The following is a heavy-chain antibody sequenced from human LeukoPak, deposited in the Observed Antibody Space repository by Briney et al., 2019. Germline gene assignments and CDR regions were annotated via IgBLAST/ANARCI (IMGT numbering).Heavy chain of an antibody. CDR3: ARSGLWSRELEY. CDR1: GYTFTSYD. V-gene: IGHV1-8*01. CDR2: MNPNSGNT. J-gene: IGHJ4*02. Sequence: SSVKVSCKASGYTFTSYDINWVRQATGQGLEWMGRMNPNSGNTGYAQKFQGRVTMTRNTSVSTAYMELSSLRSEDTAVYYCARSGLWSRELEYRGKGTLVTVSS. D-gene: IGHD4/OR15-4a*01.